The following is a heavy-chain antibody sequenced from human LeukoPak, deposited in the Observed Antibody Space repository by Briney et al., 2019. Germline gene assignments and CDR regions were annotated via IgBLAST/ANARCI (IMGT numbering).Heavy chain of an antibody. CDR3: ARDSYYYDSSGYSRFDY. CDR2: IYISGST. D-gene: IGHD3-22*01. J-gene: IGHJ4*02. CDR1: GGSISSYY. Sequence: SETLSLTCSVSGGSISSYYWSWIRQPAGKGLEWIGRIYISGSTNYNPSLKSRVTMSVDTSKNQFSLKLSSVTAADTAVYYCARDSYYYDSSGYSRFDYWGQGTLVTVSS. V-gene: IGHV4-4*07.